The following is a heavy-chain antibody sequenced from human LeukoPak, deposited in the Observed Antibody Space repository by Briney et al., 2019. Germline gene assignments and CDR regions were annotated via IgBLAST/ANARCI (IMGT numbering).Heavy chain of an antibody. J-gene: IGHJ4*02. CDR3: ARGVGGYDFWGVDY. D-gene: IGHD3-3*01. CDR2: ISSSSSYI. V-gene: IGHV3-21*01. Sequence: PGGSPRLSCAASGFTFSSYSMNWVRQAPGKGLEWVSSISSSSSYIYYADSVKGRFTISRDNAKNSLYLQMNSLRAEDTAVYYCARGVGGYDFWGVDYWGQGTLVTVSS. CDR1: GFTFSSYS.